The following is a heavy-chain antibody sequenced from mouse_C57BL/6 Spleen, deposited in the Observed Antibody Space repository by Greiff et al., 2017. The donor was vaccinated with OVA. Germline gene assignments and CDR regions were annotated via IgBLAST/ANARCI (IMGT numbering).Heavy chain of an antibody. CDR2: ISYDGSN. CDR3: ARGDDYGSSYVGFAY. J-gene: IGHJ3*01. Sequence: DVKLQESGPGLVKPSQSLSLTCSVTGYSITSGYYWNWIRQFPGNKLEWMGYISYDGSNNYNPSLKNRISITRDTSKNQFFLKLNSVTTEDTATYYCARGDDYGSSYVGFAYWGQGTLVTVSA. V-gene: IGHV3-6*01. CDR1: GYSITSGYY. D-gene: IGHD1-1*01.